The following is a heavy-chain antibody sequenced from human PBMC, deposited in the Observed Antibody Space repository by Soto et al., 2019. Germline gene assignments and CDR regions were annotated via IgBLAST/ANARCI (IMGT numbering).Heavy chain of an antibody. J-gene: IGHJ6*02. CDR1: GDSVSTNRAA. V-gene: IGHV6-1*01. CDR3: ARESPYIWNFDYSYDMDV. Sequence: SQTLSLTCAISGDSVSTNRAAWNWIRLSPSRGLEWLGRTYFRSKWYSEYEVSVKSRITIMADASKNQFSLQLNSVTPEDTVVYFCARESPYIWNFDYSYDMDVCGQGTTVPVSS. CDR2: TYFRSKWYS. D-gene: IGHD1-7*01.